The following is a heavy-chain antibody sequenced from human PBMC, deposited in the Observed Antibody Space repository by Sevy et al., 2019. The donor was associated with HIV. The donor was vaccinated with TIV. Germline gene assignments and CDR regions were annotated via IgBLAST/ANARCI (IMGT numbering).Heavy chain of an antibody. CDR2: IYYSGST. D-gene: IGHD3-10*01. V-gene: IGHV4-61*01. Sequence: SETLSLTCTVSGGSVSSGSYYWSWIRQPPGKGLAWIGYIYYSGSTNYNPSLQSRVTISVDTSKNQFSLKLSSVTAADTAVYYCAREPVTMVRGVISPRRAFDIWGQGTMVTVSS. CDR3: AREPVTMVRGVISPRRAFDI. CDR1: GGSVSSGSYY. J-gene: IGHJ3*02.